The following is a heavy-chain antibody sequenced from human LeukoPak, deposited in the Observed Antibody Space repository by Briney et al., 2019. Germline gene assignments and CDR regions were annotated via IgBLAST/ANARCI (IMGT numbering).Heavy chain of an antibody. CDR3: AWTRDGYLRY. J-gene: IGHJ4*02. D-gene: IGHD5-24*01. CDR2: IDHQGST. Sequence: SETLSLTCAVYGGASSGYYGTWMRQAPGEGLEWIGEIDHQGSTNYNPSLKSRVTTSVDTSKSQFSLRLSSVTAADTAVYYCAWTRDGYLRYWGQGTLVSVSS. V-gene: IGHV4-34*01. CDR1: GGASSGYY.